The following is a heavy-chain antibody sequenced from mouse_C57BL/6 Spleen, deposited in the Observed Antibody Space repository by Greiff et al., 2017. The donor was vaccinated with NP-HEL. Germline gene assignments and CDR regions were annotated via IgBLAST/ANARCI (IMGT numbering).Heavy chain of an antibody. D-gene: IGHD2-4*01. CDR1: GYAFSSSW. CDR2: IYPGDGDT. J-gene: IGHJ3*01. V-gene: IGHV1-82*01. CDR3: ARDTYDYDEAWFAY. Sequence: QVQLKQSGPELVKPGASVKISCKASGYAFSSSWMNWVKQRPGKGLEWIGRIYPGDGDTNYNGKFKGKATLTADKSSSTAYMQLSSLTSEDSAVYFCARDTYDYDEAWFAYWGQGTLVTVSA.